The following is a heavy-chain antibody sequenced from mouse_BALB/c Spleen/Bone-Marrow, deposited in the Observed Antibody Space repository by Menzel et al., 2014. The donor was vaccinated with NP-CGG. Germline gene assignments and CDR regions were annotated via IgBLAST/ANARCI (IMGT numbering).Heavy chain of an antibody. CDR2: VNPYSDGT. J-gene: IGHJ1*01. CDR1: GYTFTSYM. Sequence: VQLQQSGPELVKPGASVKMSSKASGYTFTSYMMHWVKQKPGQGLEWVGYVNPYSDGTYYTEDFKGKATLTSDKSSSTVYMELSSLTSEDSAVFYCARSKDWYFNVWGAGTTVTVSS. V-gene: IGHV1-14*01. CDR3: ARSKDWYFNV.